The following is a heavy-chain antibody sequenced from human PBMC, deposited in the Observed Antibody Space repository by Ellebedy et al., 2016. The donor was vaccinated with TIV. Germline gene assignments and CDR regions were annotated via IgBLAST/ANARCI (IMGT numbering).Heavy chain of an antibody. Sequence: GGSLRLSCTASGFTFSTYWMSWVRQAPGKGLEWVANIKEDGSEKYYVDSVKGRFTISRDNAKNSLSLQMNSLRAEDTALYYCAKDDGGPFDYWGQGTLVTVSS. D-gene: IGHD3-16*01. CDR1: GFTFSTYW. V-gene: IGHV3-7*03. CDR3: AKDDGGPFDY. CDR2: IKEDGSEK. J-gene: IGHJ4*02.